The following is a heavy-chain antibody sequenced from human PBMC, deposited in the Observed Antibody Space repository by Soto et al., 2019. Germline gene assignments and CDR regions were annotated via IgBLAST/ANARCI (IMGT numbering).Heavy chain of an antibody. V-gene: IGHV4-34*01. Sequence: QVQLQQWGAGLLKPSETLSLTCAVYGGSFSGYYWSWIRQPPGKGLEWIGEISHSGTTNYNPSLTGRFTLAVETSSHQFSLQLSSVTAADTAVYYCAIGQVVGSNVLGDFDLWGRGTLVTVSS. CDR1: GGSFSGYY. D-gene: IGHD2-15*01. CDR3: AIGQVVGSNVLGDFDL. CDR2: ISHSGTT. J-gene: IGHJ2*01.